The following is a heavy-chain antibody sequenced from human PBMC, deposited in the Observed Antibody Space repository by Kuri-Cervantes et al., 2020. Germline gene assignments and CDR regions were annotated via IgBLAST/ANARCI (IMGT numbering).Heavy chain of an antibody. J-gene: IGHJ3*02. CDR1: GGSISSYY. CDR2: IYYSGST. Sequence: ESLKISCTVSGGSISSYYWSWIRQPPGKGLEWIGYIYYSGSTNYNPSLKSRVTISVDTSKNQFSLKLSSVTAADTAVYYCARAPGSRGVVPAAFDIWGQGTMVTVSS. D-gene: IGHD2-2*01. CDR3: ARAPGSRGVVPAAFDI. V-gene: IGHV4-59*01.